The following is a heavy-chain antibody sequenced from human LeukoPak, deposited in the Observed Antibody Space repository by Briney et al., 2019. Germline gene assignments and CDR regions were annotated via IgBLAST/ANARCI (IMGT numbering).Heavy chain of an antibody. Sequence: ASVKVSCKASGYTFTSYAMNWVRQATGQGVEWMGWINTNTGNPTYAQGFTGRFVFSSDASVSTAYLQICSLKAEDTAVYYCARAMGSRYCSSTSCYGSYYYYYGMDVWSKGTTVTVSS. CDR1: GYTFTSYA. CDR2: INTNTGNP. J-gene: IGHJ6*04. CDR3: ARAMGSRYCSSTSCYGSYYYYYGMDV. D-gene: IGHD2-2*01. V-gene: IGHV7-4-1*01.